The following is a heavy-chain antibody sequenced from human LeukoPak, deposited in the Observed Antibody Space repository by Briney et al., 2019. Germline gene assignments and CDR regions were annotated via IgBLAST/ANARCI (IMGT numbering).Heavy chain of an antibody. CDR2: ISANSGKT. D-gene: IGHD3-22*01. V-gene: IGHV1-18*01. Sequence: GASVKVSCKTSGYTFSSHGITWVRQAPGQGLEWMGWISANSGKTYYAQKFQGRVTMTTDTSTSTAYMELRSLRSDDTAVYYCARPNNYYDDNGYHDYFDPWGQGTLVTVSS. CDR3: ARPNNYYDDNGYHDYFDP. CDR1: GYTFSSHG. J-gene: IGHJ5*02.